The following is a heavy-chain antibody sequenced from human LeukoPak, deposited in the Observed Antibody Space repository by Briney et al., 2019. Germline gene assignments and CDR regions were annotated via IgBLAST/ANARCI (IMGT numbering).Heavy chain of an antibody. CDR2: ISPDGTKT. CDR1: GFTFTRFW. V-gene: IGHV3-7*01. CDR3: ATAPASVDSS. J-gene: IGHJ5*02. D-gene: IGHD3-3*01. Sequence: GGSLRLSCAASGFTFTRFWLTWVRQSPGKGLEWVANISPDGTKTTYVDSVEGRFAISRDNAKNSVFLVMTSLRAEDTAMYYCATAPASVDSSWGQGTLVAVSS.